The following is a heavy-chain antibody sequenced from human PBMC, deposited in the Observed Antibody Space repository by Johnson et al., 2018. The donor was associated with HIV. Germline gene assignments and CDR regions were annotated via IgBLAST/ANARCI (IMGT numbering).Heavy chain of an antibody. CDR2: ISYDGSNK. Sequence: QVQLVESGGGVVQPGRSLRLSCAASGFTFSSYAMHWVRQAPGKGLEWVAVISYDGSNKYYADSVKGRFTVSRDNSKNTLFLQMDNLRSDDTAVYFCARDWYCSSTFCSERVLKDAFDIWGQGTLVTVSS. CDR1: GFTFSSYA. D-gene: IGHD2-2*01. V-gene: IGHV3-30-3*01. CDR3: ARDWYCSSTFCSERVLKDAFDI. J-gene: IGHJ3*02.